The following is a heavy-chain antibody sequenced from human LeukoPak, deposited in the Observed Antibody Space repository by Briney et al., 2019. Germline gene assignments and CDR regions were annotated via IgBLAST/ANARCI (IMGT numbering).Heavy chain of an antibody. CDR1: GDSISRGYY. D-gene: IGHD5-18*01. V-gene: IGHV4-31*03. Sequence: SETLSLTCTVSGDSISRGYYWVWIRQPPGKGPEWIGYIHSSGNTYYNPSLQNRLIISRDTNEDPLSLTLTSVTAADTAVYFCASGYGSGWLDSWGQGTQVTVSS. CDR2: IHSSGNT. CDR3: ASGYGSGWLDS. J-gene: IGHJ5*01.